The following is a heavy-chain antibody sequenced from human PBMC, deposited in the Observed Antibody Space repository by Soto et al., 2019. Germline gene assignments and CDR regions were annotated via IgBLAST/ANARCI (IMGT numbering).Heavy chain of an antibody. CDR2: ISGSGDNT. Sequence: EVQLLESGGGLVQPGGSLRLSCAASGFTFSNYGMSWVRQAPGKGLEWVSRISGSGDNTYYADSVKGRFTISRDNSNNMLYLQMDSLRAEDTAVFYCARDPSRGGYSSVWGQGTLATVSS. D-gene: IGHD2-15*01. CDR3: ARDPSRGGYSSV. J-gene: IGHJ4*02. CDR1: GFTFSNYG. V-gene: IGHV3-23*01.